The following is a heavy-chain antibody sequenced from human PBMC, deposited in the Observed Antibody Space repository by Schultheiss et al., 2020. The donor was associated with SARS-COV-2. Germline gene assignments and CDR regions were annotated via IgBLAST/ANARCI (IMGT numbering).Heavy chain of an antibody. D-gene: IGHD6-13*01. J-gene: IGHJ4*02. V-gene: IGHV1-2*02. Sequence: ASVKVSCKASGYTFTSYYMHWVRQAPGQGLEWMGWINPNSGGTNYAQKFQGRVTMTRDTSTSTVYMELSSLRSDDTAVYYCARVTSSSGDWGQGTLVTVSS. CDR3: ARVTSSSGD. CDR1: GYTFTSYY. CDR2: INPNSGGT.